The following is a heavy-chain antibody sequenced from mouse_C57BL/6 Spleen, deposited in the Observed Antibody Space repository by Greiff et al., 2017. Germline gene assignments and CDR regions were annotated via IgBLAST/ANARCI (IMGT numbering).Heavy chain of an antibody. V-gene: IGHV5-4*01. J-gene: IGHJ4*01. CDR3: ARDIEDYAMDY. CDR1: GFTFSSYA. Sequence: EVKLVESGGGLVKPGGSLKLSCAASGFTFSSYAMSWVRQTPEKRLEWVATISDGGSYTYYPDNVKGRFTISRDNAKNNLYLQMSHLKSEDTAMYYCARDIEDYAMDYWGQGTSVTVSS. CDR2: ISDGGSYT.